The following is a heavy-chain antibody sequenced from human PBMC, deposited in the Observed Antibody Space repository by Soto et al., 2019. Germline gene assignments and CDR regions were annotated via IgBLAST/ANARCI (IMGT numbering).Heavy chain of an antibody. J-gene: IGHJ6*03. CDR1: RGSVWILY. D-gene: IGHD3-9*01. CDR2: VHYTGST. V-gene: IGHV4-59*08. CDR3: ARTVLGPDLLADSFVDYYYYMDV. Sequence: AVCRGSVWILYWAWSRKPKGKGLELIGYVHYTGSTSYNPALKRRVTFSADSSRGQFSLRLNSVTAADTAVYYCARTVLGPDLLADSFVDYYYYMDVWGQGTTVTVSS.